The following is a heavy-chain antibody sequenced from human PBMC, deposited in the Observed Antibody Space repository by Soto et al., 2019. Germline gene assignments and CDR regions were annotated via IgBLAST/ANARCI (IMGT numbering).Heavy chain of an antibody. CDR2: VIPMLNIT. CDR1: GDTFSRYT. D-gene: IGHD3-3*01. V-gene: IGHV1-69*02. J-gene: IGHJ4*02. Sequence: QVQMVQSGAEVKKPGSSVRVSCKASGDTFSRYTISWVRQAPGQGLEWMGRVIPMLNITNYAQKFQGSLTVTADRSTGTAYMELSSLRSEDTAVYYCARSEWSKPFDGWGQGTLVIVSS. CDR3: ARSEWSKPFDG.